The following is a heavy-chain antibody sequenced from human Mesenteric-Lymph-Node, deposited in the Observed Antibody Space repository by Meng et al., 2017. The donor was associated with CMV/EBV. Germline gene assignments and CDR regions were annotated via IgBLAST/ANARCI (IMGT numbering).Heavy chain of an antibody. V-gene: IGHV1-69*10. D-gene: IGHD2-21*01. CDR1: GGTFSNYA. J-gene: IGHJ3*02. Sequence: SVKVSCKASGGTFSNYAISWVRQAPGQGLEWMGGIKPLLGTANYAQKFQGRVTITADKFTSTNYMELTSLTSDDTAVYYCAKRSPCGRDCWDAFDMWGQGTVVTVSS. CDR3: AKRSPCGRDCWDAFDM. CDR2: IKPLLGTA.